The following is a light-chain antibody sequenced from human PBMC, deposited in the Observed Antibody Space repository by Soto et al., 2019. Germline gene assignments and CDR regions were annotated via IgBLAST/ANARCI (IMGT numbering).Light chain of an antibody. CDR1: QSVGSN. CDR3: QQRSDRLS. CDR2: DAT. V-gene: IGKV3-11*01. Sequence: VVLTQSPGTLSLSLGESATLSCRASQSVGSNLAWYQQKRGQAPMLLLYDATEWATGIPARFTGSRSGTAFTLSISSLEPDDFAVYYCQQRSDRLSFGGGTVVEI. J-gene: IGKJ4*01.